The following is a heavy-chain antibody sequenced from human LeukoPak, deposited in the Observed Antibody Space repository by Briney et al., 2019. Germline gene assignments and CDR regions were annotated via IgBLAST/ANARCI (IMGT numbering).Heavy chain of an antibody. Sequence: GESLQISCQGSGSSFTSYWIGWVRPLPGKGLEWMGIIYPGDSDTRYSPSFQGQVTISADKSISTAYLQWSSLKASDTAMYYCARLGVYYYDSSGYLYFDYWGQGTLVTVSS. CDR1: GSSFTSYW. CDR3: ARLGVYYYDSSGYLYFDY. J-gene: IGHJ4*02. CDR2: IYPGDSDT. V-gene: IGHV5-51*01. D-gene: IGHD3-22*01.